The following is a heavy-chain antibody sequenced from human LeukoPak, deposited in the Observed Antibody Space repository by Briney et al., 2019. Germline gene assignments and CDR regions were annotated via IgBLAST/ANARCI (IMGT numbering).Heavy chain of an antibody. CDR2: ISAYNGNT. Sequence: ASVTVSCKASGYTFTIYGISWVRQAPGQGLEWMGWISAYNGNTNYVQKLQGRVTMTTDTSTSTAYMELRSLRSDDTAVYYCARREVRGVIEFMDVWGQGTTVTVSS. D-gene: IGHD3-10*01. CDR1: GYTFTIYG. J-gene: IGHJ6*02. V-gene: IGHV1-18*01. CDR3: ARREVRGVIEFMDV.